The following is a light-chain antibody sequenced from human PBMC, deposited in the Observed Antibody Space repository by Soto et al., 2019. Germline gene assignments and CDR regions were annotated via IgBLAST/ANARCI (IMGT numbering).Light chain of an antibody. CDR1: QSVGSAY. CDR2: GAS. Sequence: EIVLTQSPGTLSLSPWERATLSCRAGQSVGSAYLAWYQQKPGQAPRLLIYGASYRAAGIPDRFSGSGSGTDFTLTISRLEPEDLAVYYCQQRSNWPRTFGQGTKVDIK. CDR3: QQRSNWPRT. J-gene: IGKJ1*01. V-gene: IGKV3D-20*02.